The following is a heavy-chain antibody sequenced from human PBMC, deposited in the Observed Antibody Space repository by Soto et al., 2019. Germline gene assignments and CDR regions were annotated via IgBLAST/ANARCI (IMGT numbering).Heavy chain of an antibody. D-gene: IGHD3-16*01. J-gene: IGHJ4*02. CDR3: ASGGLYI. CDR1: GFTFSNYG. CDR2: IGTDGDT. V-gene: IGHV3-13*01. Sequence: EVQLVESGGGLVQPGGSLRLSCAASGFTFSNYGMHWVRQTSGKGLEWVAGIGTDGDTFYPGSVMGRFSISRQDAKTACYLQMSSLRAEDTSVYYCASGGLYICGQGTLVTVSS.